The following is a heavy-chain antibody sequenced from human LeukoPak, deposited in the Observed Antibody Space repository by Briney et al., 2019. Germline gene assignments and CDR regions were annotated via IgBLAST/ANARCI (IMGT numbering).Heavy chain of an antibody. CDR3: ARYCSSTSCTYYYYYGMDV. V-gene: IGHV4-31*03. Sequence: PSQTLSLTCTVSGGSISSGGYYWSWIRQHPGKGLEWIGYIYYSGSTYDNPSLKSRVTISVDTSKNQFSLKLSSVTAADTAVYYCARYCSSTSCTYYYYYGMDVWGKGTTVTVSS. CDR1: GGSISSGGYY. D-gene: IGHD2-2*01. CDR2: IYYSGST. J-gene: IGHJ6*04.